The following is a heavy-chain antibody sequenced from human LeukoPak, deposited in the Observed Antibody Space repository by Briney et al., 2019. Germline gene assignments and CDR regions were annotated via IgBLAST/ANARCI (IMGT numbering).Heavy chain of an antibody. V-gene: IGHV1-8*01. CDR3: ARAVGATSLYYYYYDMDV. Sequence: ASVKVSCKASGYTFTSYDINWVRQATGQGLELMGWMNPNSGNTGYAQKFQGRVTMTRNTSISTAYMELSSLRSEDTAVYYCARAVGATSLYYYYYDMDVWGKGTTVTVSS. CDR1: GYTFTSYD. CDR2: MNPNSGNT. D-gene: IGHD1-26*01. J-gene: IGHJ6*03.